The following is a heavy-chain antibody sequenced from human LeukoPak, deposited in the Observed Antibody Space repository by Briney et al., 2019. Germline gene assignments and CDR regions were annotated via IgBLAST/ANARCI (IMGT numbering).Heavy chain of an antibody. D-gene: IGHD3-9*01. CDR2: INPSGGST. Sequence: ASVKVSCKASGYTFTSYGISWVRQAPGQGLEWMGIINPSGGSTSYAQKFQGRVTMTRDTSTSTVYMELSSLRSEDTAVYYCARVGAYDILTGSFDYWGQGTLVTVSS. V-gene: IGHV1-46*01. CDR1: GYTFTSYG. J-gene: IGHJ4*02. CDR3: ARVGAYDILTGSFDY.